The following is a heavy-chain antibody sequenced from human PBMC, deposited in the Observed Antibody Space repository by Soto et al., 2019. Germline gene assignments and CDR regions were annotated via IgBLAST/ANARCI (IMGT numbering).Heavy chain of an antibody. CDR1: GFTFSSYA. V-gene: IGHV3-30-3*01. D-gene: IGHD2-15*01. CDR2: ISYDGSNK. Sequence: GGSLRLSCAASGFTFSSYAMHWVRQAPGKGLEWVAVISYDGSNKYYADSVKGRFTISRDNSKNTLYLQMNSLRAEDTAVYYCAIDCSGGSCYYYWGQGTLVTVSS. CDR3: AIDCSGGSCYYY. J-gene: IGHJ4*02.